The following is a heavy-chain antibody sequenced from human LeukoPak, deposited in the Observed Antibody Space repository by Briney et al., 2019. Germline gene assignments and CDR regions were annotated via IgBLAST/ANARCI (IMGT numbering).Heavy chain of an antibody. CDR2: IIPIFGTA. D-gene: IGHD6-13*01. CDR1: GGTFSSYA. CDR3: ARGGQLASFGSYYMDV. Sequence: GASVKVSCKASGGTFSSYAISWVRQAPGQGLEWMGGIIPIFGTANYAQKFQGRVTITADESTSTAYMELSSLRSEDTAVYYCARGGQLASFGSYYMDVWGKGTTVTISS. J-gene: IGHJ6*03. V-gene: IGHV1-69*13.